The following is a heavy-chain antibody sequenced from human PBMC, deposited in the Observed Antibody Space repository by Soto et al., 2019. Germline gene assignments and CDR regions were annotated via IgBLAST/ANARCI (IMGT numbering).Heavy chain of an antibody. V-gene: IGHV1-46*01. CDR3: ARGYYYGSSGPFSPGMDV. CDR1: GYTFTSYY. J-gene: IGHJ6*02. D-gene: IGHD3-22*01. Sequence: ASVKVSCKASGYTFTSYYMHWVRQAPGQGLEWMGIINASGGSTSYAQKFQGRVTMTRDTSTSTVYMELSSLRSEDTAVYYCARGYYYGSSGPFSPGMDVWGQGTTVTVSS. CDR2: INASGGST.